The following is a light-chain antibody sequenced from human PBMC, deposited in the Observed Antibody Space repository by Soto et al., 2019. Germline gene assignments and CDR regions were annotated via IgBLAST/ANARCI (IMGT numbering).Light chain of an antibody. CDR1: QSVXSTS. J-gene: IGKJ1*01. Sequence: EIELTQLPGTLSLSPGEGATLSCRARQSVXSTSLAVYQQQGGQAPSLPXYGASSRATGIPDRLSGSGSETDFTLTISRLDPEDCAAYYCQQYGSAPQTFGQGTKVDIK. CDR3: QQYGSAPQT. CDR2: GAS. V-gene: IGKV3-20*01.